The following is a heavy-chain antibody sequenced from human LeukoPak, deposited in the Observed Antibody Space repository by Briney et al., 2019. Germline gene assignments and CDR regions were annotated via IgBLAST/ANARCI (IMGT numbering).Heavy chain of an antibody. V-gene: IGHV1-2*02. Sequence: ASVKVSCMASGYTFTGYYMHWVRQAPGQGLEWMGWINPNSGGTNYAQKFQGRVTMTRGKSISTAYMELSRLRTDDTAGYYWARARSTYSSSRLDYWGQGTLVTVSS. CDR1: GYTFTGYY. D-gene: IGHD6-6*01. CDR2: INPNSGGT. J-gene: IGHJ4*02. CDR3: ARARSTYSSSRLDY.